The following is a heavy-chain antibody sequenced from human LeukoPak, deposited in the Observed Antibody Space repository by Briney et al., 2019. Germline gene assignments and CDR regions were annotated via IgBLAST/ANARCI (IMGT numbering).Heavy chain of an antibody. CDR3: ARSGGLQKFDY. D-gene: IGHD4-11*01. CDR2: ISYDGNTI. J-gene: IGHJ4*02. V-gene: IGHV3-30-3*01. CDR1: EFTFNNYA. Sequence: GGSLRLSCAASEFTFNNYALHWVRQAPGKGLQWVAVISYDGNTIHYADFVKGRFIISRDTSKNTLYLQMNSLRAEDTAVYYCARSGGLQKFDYWGQGTLVTVSS.